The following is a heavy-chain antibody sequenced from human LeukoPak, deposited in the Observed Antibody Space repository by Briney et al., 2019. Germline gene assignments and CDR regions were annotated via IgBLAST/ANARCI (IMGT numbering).Heavy chain of an antibody. V-gene: IGHV4-31*03. CDR3: ATVIYDVLTGYSLQ. D-gene: IGHD3-9*01. Sequence: TSQTLSLTCTVSGGSLRSGGDYWNWIRQHPGKGLEWIGYISNSGSTYYNPSLKSRITISVDTSKNQFSLKLNSVTAADTAVYYCATVIYDVLTGYSLQWGQGTLVTVSS. CDR2: ISNSGST. J-gene: IGHJ4*02. CDR1: GGSLRSGGDY.